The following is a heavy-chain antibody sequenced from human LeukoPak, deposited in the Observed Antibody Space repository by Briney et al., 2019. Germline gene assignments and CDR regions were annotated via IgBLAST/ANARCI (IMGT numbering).Heavy chain of an antibody. CDR3: AKDSNTAMVLSNFDY. CDR1: GFTFSSYA. J-gene: IGHJ4*02. Sequence: GGSLRLSCAASGFTFSSYAMSWVRQAPGTGLEWVSAISGSGGSTYYADSVKGRFTISRDNSKNTLYLQMNSLRAEDTAVYYCAKDSNTAMVLSNFDYWGQGTLVTVSS. D-gene: IGHD5-18*01. CDR2: ISGSGGST. V-gene: IGHV3-23*01.